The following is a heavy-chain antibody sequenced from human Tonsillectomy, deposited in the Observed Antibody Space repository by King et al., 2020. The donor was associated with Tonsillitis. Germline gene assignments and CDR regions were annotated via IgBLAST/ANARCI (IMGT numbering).Heavy chain of an antibody. CDR2: IRSSRSYI. Sequence: VQLVESGGGLVKPGGSLSLSCASSGFTFSSSRLPWVRQAPGPWLACVSSIRSSRSYISYAASVQGRFPISRDNANTSLSLQMNSLRAEDTAVYYCARSPAAAMGNDYWGQGTLVTVSS. CDR3: ARSPAAAMGNDY. V-gene: IGHV3-21*01. J-gene: IGHJ4*02. D-gene: IGHD2-2*01. CDR1: GFTFSSSR.